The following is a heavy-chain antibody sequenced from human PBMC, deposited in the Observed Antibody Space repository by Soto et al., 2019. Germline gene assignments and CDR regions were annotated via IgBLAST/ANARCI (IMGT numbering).Heavy chain of an antibody. CDR1: GGSISSYY. V-gene: IGHV4-59*01. D-gene: IGHD3-10*01. CDR2: IYYSGST. Sequence: SETLSLTCTVSGGSISSYYWSWIRQPPGKGLEWIGYIYYSGSTNYNPSLKSRVTISVDTSKNQFSLKLSSVTAADTAVYYCARYYGSGRIGYFDYWGQGTLVTVPS. J-gene: IGHJ4*02. CDR3: ARYYGSGRIGYFDY.